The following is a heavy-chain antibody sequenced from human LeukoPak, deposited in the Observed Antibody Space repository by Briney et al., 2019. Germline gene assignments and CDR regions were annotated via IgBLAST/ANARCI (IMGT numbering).Heavy chain of an antibody. CDR2: IYHSGST. Sequence: SETLSLTCAVSGGSISSGGYSWSWIRQPPGKGLEWIGYIYHSGSTYYNPSLKSRVTISVDRSKNQSSLKLSSVTAADTAVYYCARKRGDCYDYWGQGTLVTVSS. J-gene: IGHJ4*02. CDR3: ARKRGDCYDY. D-gene: IGHD2-21*02. CDR1: GGSISSGGYS. V-gene: IGHV4-30-2*01.